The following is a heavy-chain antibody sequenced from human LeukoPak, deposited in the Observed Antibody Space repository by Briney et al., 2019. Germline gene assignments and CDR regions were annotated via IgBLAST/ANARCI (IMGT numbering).Heavy chain of an antibody. CDR1: GGTFSSYA. CDR2: IIPFFGTA. CDR3: ARDRDSSGYYYGRNWFEP. V-gene: IGHV1-69*13. Sequence: SVKVSCKASGGTFSSYAISWVRQAPGQGLEWMGGIIPFFGTANYAQKFQGRVTITADESTSTAYMELSRLRSEDTAVYYCARDRDSSGYYYGRNWFEPWGQGTLVTVSS. D-gene: IGHD3-22*01. J-gene: IGHJ5*02.